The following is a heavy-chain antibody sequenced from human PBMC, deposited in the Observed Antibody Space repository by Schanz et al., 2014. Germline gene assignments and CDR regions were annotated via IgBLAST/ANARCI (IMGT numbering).Heavy chain of an antibody. J-gene: IGHJ6*02. CDR2: ISNSGYTI. V-gene: IGHV3-11*01. D-gene: IGHD6-6*01. CDR3: ARAPPPYSSSPYYWYYGMDV. CDR1: GFTFSDYY. Sequence: QVQLVESGGGLVKPGGSLRLSCAASGFTFSDYYMNWLRQAPGKGLEWVSYISNSGYTIYYADSVKGRFTISRDNAKTSRIRQRNSRGAGDTAGYYCARAPPPYSSSPYYWYYGMDVWGQGTTVTVSS.